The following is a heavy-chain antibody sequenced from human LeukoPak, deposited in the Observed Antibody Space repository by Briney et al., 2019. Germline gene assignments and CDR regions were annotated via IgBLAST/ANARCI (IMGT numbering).Heavy chain of an antibody. J-gene: IGHJ4*02. CDR2: IKHLLDVGTT. CDR3: TTGHHDSGGVDH. V-gene: IGHV3-15*01. CDR1: VFTSRNTW. Sequence: GSLRLSSAASVFTSRNTWMNWVREAPGQGLTGGGRIKHLLDVGTTDYASPVKGRFTISRYDTKNTLYLQMNSLQAEDAAMYYCTTGHHDSGGVDHWGQGTLVTVSS. D-gene: IGHD1-26*01.